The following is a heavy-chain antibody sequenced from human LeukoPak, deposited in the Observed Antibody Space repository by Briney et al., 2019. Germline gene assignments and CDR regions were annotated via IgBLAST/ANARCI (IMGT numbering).Heavy chain of an antibody. CDR3: ARHGATGSFDS. Sequence: GESLEISCKGSGNSFTTYWISWVRQLPGKGLEWMGRIDPSDSYTNYSPSFQGHVTISADKSISTAYLQWSTLKASDTAMYYCARHGATGSFDSWGQGTLVTVSS. J-gene: IGHJ5*01. V-gene: IGHV5-10-1*01. D-gene: IGHD1-1*01. CDR2: IDPSDSYT. CDR1: GNSFTTYW.